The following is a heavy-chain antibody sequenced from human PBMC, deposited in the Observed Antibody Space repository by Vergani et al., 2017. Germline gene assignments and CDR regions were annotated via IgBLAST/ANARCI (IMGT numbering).Heavy chain of an antibody. D-gene: IGHD5-18*01. V-gene: IGHV4-59*06. J-gene: IGHJ5*02. CDR2: IYYSGST. CDR3: ARVAGYSYGYRFSWFDP. Sequence: QVQLQESGPGLVKPSETLSLTCTVSGGSISSYYWSWIRQPPGKGLEWIGYIYYSGSTYYNPSLKSRVTISVDTSKNQFSLKLSSVTAADTAVYYCARVAGYSYGYRFSWFDPWGQGTLVTVSS. CDR1: GGSISSYY.